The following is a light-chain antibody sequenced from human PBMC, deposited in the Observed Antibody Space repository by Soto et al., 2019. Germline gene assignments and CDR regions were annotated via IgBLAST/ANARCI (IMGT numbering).Light chain of an antibody. CDR3: MQGITFT. CDR2: KAS. V-gene: IGKV2-30*02. Sequence: IVLTQSPLYLPVTLGQPASISCRSSQSLVHSDGNTYLNWFQQRPGQSPRRLIYKASNRDSGVPDRFSGSGSGTDFTLSISRVEADDVGVYYCMQGITFTFGQGTRVEIK. CDR1: QSLVHSDGNTY. J-gene: IGKJ1*01.